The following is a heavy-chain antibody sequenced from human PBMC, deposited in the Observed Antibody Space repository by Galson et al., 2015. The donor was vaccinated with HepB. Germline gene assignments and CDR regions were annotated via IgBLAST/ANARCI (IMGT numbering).Heavy chain of an antibody. D-gene: IGHD2-15*01. CDR1: GGIFSSYA. CDR2: IIPMFGTA. V-gene: IGHV1-69*13. Sequence: SVKVSCKASGGIFSSYAISWVRQAPGQGLEWMGGIIPMFGTANYAQKFQGRVTITADESTSTAYMELSSLRSEDTAVYYCARGGYCSGGRCYSNWFDPWGQGTLVTVSS. CDR3: ARGGYCSGGRCYSNWFDP. J-gene: IGHJ5*02.